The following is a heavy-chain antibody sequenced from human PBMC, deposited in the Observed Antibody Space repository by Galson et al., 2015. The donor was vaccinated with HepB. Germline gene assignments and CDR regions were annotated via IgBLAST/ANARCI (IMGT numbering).Heavy chain of an antibody. J-gene: IGHJ4*02. D-gene: IGHD3-22*01. CDR1: GGSISSSSYY. Sequence: ETLSLTCTVSGGSISSSSYYWGWIRQPPGKGLEWIGSIYYSGSTYYNPSLKSRVTISVDTSKNQFSLKLSSVTAADTAVYYCASGRGGVIVVVITYFDYWGQGTLVTVSS. CDR3: ASGRGGVIVVVITYFDY. CDR2: IYYSGST. V-gene: IGHV4-39*01.